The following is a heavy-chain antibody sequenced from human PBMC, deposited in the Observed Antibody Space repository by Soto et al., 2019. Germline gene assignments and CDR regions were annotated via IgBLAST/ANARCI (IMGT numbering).Heavy chain of an antibody. CDR2: ISYDGSNK. V-gene: IGHV3-30*18. D-gene: IGHD5-18*01. CDR1: GFTFSSYG. J-gene: IGHJ4*02. Sequence: GGSLRLSCAASGFTFSSYGMHWVRQAPGKGLEWVAVISYDGSNKYYADSVKGRFTISRDNSKNTLYLQMNSLRAEDTAVYYCAKVPGIQLWSRYFDYWDQGTLVTVSS. CDR3: AKVPGIQLWSRYFDY.